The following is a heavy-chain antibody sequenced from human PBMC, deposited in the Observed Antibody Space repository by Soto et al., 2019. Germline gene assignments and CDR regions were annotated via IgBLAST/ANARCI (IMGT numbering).Heavy chain of an antibody. Sequence: SVKVSCKASGFTFTSSAVQWVRQARGQRLEWIGWIVVGSGNTNYAQKFQERVTITRDMSTSTAYMELSSLRSEDTAVYYCAAEGQYYYDSSGYRLYYYYGMDVWGQGTTVTVSS. CDR1: GFTFTSSA. D-gene: IGHD3-22*01. CDR2: IVVGSGNT. J-gene: IGHJ6*02. CDR3: AAEGQYYYDSSGYRLYYYYGMDV. V-gene: IGHV1-58*01.